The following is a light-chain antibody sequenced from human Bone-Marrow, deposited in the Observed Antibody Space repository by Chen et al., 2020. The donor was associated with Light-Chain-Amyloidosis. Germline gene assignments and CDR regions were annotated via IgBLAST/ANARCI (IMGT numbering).Light chain of an antibody. Sequence: QSALTPPASVSGSPGQSITISCTGTSGDVGGDNHVSWYHQHPDKAPKLMIYEFTNRPSWVPDRFSGSKSDNTASLTISGLQTEDEADYFCSSYTITNTLVFGSGTRVTVL. CDR1: SGDVGGDNH. CDR2: EFT. CDR3: SSYTITNTLV. V-gene: IGLV2-14*01. J-gene: IGLJ1*01.